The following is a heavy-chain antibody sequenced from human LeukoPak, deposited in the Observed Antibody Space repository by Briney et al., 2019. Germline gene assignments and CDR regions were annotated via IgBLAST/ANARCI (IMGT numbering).Heavy chain of an antibody. CDR2: IYYSGST. J-gene: IGHJ5*02. D-gene: IGHD6-19*01. CDR1: GGSISSGGYS. Sequence: SETLSLTCAVSGGSISSGGYSWSWIRQPPGKGLEWIGYIYYSGSTYYNPSLKSRVTISVDTSKNQFSLKLSSVTAADTAVYYCARKSSSGWYKGWFDPWGQGTLVTVSS. V-gene: IGHV4-30-4*07. CDR3: ARKSSSGWYKGWFDP.